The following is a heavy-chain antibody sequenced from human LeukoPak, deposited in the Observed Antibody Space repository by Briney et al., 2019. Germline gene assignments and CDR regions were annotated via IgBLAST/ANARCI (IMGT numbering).Heavy chain of an antibody. CDR2: IYSGGST. J-gene: IGHJ4*02. V-gene: IGHV3-53*01. CDR3: ARGGAGYGGYLGY. CDR1: GFTVSSNY. D-gene: IGHD5-12*01. Sequence: GGSLRLSCAASGFTVSSNYVSWVRQAPGKGLEWVSVIYSGGSTYYADSVKGRFTISRDNSKNTLYLQMNSLRAEDTAVYYCARGGAGYGGYLGYWGQGTLVTVSS.